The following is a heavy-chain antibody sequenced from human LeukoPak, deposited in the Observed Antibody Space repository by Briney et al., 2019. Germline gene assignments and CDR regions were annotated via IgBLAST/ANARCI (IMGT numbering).Heavy chain of an antibody. CDR3: ARVMTAITNWFDP. V-gene: IGHV3-66*01. J-gene: IGHJ5*02. Sequence: PGGSLRLSCAASGFTVSSNYVSWVRQAPGKGLEWVSSIYRDGSTYYADSVKGRFTISRDNSKNTLNLQMNNLRVEDTAVYYCARVMTAITNWFDPWGQGTLLTVSS. CDR2: IYRDGST. D-gene: IGHD2-21*02. CDR1: GFTVSSNY.